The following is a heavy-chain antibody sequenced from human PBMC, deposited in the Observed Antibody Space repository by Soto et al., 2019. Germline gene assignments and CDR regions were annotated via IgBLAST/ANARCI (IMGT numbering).Heavy chain of an antibody. J-gene: IGHJ4*02. V-gene: IGHV3-30*15. CDR3: ARESISYGYDY. CDR2: ISYDGTIK. D-gene: IGHD5-18*01. Sequence: GGSLRLSCTASGSGFTFINYTLNWFRQAPGKGLEWVAVISYDGTIKYYADSVKGWVTMTRDTSISTAYMELSRLRSDDTAVYYCARESISYGYDYWGQGTLVTVSS. CDR1: GSGFTFINYT.